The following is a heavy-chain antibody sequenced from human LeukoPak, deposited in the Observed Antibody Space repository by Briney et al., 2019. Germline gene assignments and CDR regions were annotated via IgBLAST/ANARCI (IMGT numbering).Heavy chain of an antibody. V-gene: IGHV1-69*01. J-gene: IGHJ4*02. CDR2: IIPIFGTA. D-gene: IGHD6-13*01. CDR1: GGTFSSYA. Sequence: SVKVSCKASGGTFSSYAISWVRQAPGQGLEWIGGIIPIFGTANYAQKFQGRVTITADESTSTAYIELSSLRSEDTAVYYCARDGSWYYFDYWGQGPLVTVSS. CDR3: ARDGSWYYFDY.